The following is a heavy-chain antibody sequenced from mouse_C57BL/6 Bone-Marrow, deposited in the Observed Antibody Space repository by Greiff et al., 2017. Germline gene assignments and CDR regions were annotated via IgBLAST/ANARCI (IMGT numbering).Heavy chain of an antibody. CDR3: TRIAY. J-gene: IGHJ3*01. V-gene: IGHV14-4*01. CDR1: GFNITDDY. CDR2: IDPENGDT. Sequence: EVQLQQSGAELVRPGASVTLSCTASGFNITDDYMHWVKQRPEQGLEWIGWIDPENGDTEYASKFQGKATITVDTSTNTAYRQLSSLTSEDTAVYYCTRIAYWGQGTLVTVSA.